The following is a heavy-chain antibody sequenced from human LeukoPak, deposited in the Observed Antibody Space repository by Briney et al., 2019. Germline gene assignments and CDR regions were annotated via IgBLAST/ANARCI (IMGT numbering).Heavy chain of an antibody. CDR2: ISSSGSTI. CDR1: GFTFSSYE. J-gene: IGHJ6*03. Sequence: GGSLRLSCAASGFTFSSYEMNWVRQAPGKGLEWVSYISSSGSTIYYADSVKGRFTISRDNAKNSLYLQMNSLRAEDTAVYYCARVVKSYDILTGYRPYIDVWRRETTVTVSS. D-gene: IGHD3-9*01. V-gene: IGHV3-48*03. CDR3: ARVVKSYDILTGYRPYIDV.